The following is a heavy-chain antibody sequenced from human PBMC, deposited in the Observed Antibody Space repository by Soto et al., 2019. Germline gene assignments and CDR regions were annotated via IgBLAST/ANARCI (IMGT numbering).Heavy chain of an antibody. CDR3: ARGYYDSSGYYTYYFDY. CDR1: GGSISSGGYY. V-gene: IGHV4-31*03. Sequence: SETLSLTCTVSGGSISSGGYYWSWIRQHPGKGLEWIGYIYYSGSTYYNPSLKSRVTISVDTSKNQFSLKLSSVTAADTAVYYCARGYYDSSGYYTYYFDYWGQGTLVTVSS. J-gene: IGHJ4*02. D-gene: IGHD3-22*01. CDR2: IYYSGST.